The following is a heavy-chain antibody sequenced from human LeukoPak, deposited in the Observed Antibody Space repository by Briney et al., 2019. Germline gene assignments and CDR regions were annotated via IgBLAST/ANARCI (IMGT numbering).Heavy chain of an antibody. CDR3: ATWVTSGYYALDV. D-gene: IGHD2-21*02. V-gene: IGHV4-61*01. J-gene: IGHJ6*02. Sequence: SETLSLTCTVSGGSVSSASYYWSWIRQPPGKGLEWIGYIYYSGSTNYNPSLKSRVTISVDTSKTQFSLKLSSVTTADTAVYYCATWVTSGYYALDVWGQGTTVIVSS. CDR2: IYYSGST. CDR1: GGSVSSASYY.